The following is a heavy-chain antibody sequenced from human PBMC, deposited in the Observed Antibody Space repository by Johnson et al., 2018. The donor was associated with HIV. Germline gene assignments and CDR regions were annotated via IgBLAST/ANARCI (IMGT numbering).Heavy chain of an antibody. CDR2: ISWNSGSI. Sequence: VQLVESRGVLVQPGRSLRLSCAASGFTFDDYAMHWVRQAPGKGLEWVSGISWNSGSIGYADSVKGRFTISRDNAKNSLYLQMNSLRAEDTALYYCAKALAARLEAFDIWGQGTMVTVSS. J-gene: IGHJ3*02. D-gene: IGHD6-6*01. CDR1: GFTFDDYA. V-gene: IGHV3-9*01. CDR3: AKALAARLEAFDI.